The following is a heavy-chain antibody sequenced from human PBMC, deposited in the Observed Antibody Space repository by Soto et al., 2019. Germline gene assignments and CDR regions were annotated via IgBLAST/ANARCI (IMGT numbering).Heavy chain of an antibody. CDR2: ISYDGSNK. Sequence: QVQLVESGGGVVQPGRSLRLSCAASGFTFSSYGMHWVRQAPGKGLEWVAVISYDGSNKYYADSVKGRFTISRDNSKNTLYLPMNSLRAEDTAVYYCAKDSGYDWGDYWGQGTLVTVSS. J-gene: IGHJ4*02. V-gene: IGHV3-30*18. CDR1: GFTFSSYG. CDR3: AKDSGYDWGDY. D-gene: IGHD5-12*01.